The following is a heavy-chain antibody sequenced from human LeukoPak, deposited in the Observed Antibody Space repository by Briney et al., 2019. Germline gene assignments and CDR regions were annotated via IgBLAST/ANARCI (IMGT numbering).Heavy chain of an antibody. J-gene: IGHJ5*02. CDR2: ISRSGSTK. CDR1: GFTFSSYE. D-gene: IGHD6-19*01. CDR3: ARDNSYSSGWYVTGGWFDP. V-gene: IGHV3-48*03. Sequence: GSLRLSCAASGFTFSSYEMNWVRQAPGKGLEWVSYISRSGSTKNYADSVKGRFTISRDNAKNSLYLQINSLRAEDTAVYYCARDNSYSSGWYVTGGWFDPRGQGTLVTVSS.